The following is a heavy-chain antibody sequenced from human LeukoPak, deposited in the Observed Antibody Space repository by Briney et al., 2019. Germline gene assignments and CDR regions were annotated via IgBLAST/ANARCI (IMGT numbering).Heavy chain of an antibody. Sequence: ASVKVFCKASGYTFTGYYMHWVRQAPGQGLEWMGWINPNSGGTNYAQKFQGRVTMTRDTSISTAYMELSRLRSDDTAVYYCARDLAAAGRYNWFDPWGQGTLVTVSS. D-gene: IGHD6-13*01. J-gene: IGHJ5*02. CDR2: INPNSGGT. CDR3: ARDLAAAGRYNWFDP. CDR1: GYTFTGYY. V-gene: IGHV1-2*02.